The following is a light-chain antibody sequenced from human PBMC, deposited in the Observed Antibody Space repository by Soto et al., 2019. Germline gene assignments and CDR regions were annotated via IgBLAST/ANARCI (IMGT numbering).Light chain of an antibody. Sequence: ALQLTQSPSSLSASVGDRVTITCRASQGISSALAWYQQKPGKAPKLLIYDASSLESGVPSRFSGSGSGTDFTLTISSLQPADFATYYCQQFNSYPQTFGQGTRLEIK. CDR1: QGISSA. CDR3: QQFNSYPQT. V-gene: IGKV1-13*02. J-gene: IGKJ5*01. CDR2: DAS.